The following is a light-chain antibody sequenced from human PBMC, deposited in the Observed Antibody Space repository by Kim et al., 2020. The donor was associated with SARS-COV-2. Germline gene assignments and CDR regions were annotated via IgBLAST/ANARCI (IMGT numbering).Light chain of an antibody. Sequence: VSPGDRATLSCMASQSVTSNLAWYQQKPGQAPRLLIYGASIRATGIPDRFSGSGSGTEFTLTISSLQSEDFALYYCQQYNRWPPYIFGQGTKLEIK. CDR3: QQYNRWPPYI. V-gene: IGKV3-15*01. CDR1: QSVTSN. CDR2: GAS. J-gene: IGKJ2*01.